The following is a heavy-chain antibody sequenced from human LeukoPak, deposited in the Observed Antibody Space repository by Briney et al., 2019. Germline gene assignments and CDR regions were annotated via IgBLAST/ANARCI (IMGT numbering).Heavy chain of an antibody. CDR2: ISYDGSNK. Sequence: PGGSLRLSCAASGFTFSSYAMHWARQAPGKGLEWVAVISYDGSNKYYADSVKGRFTISRDNSKNTLYLQMDSLRAEDTAVYYCARDEVWEVYDILTGYHPDFDYWGQGTLVTVSS. CDR1: GFTFSSYA. J-gene: IGHJ4*02. CDR3: ARDEVWEVYDILTGYHPDFDY. D-gene: IGHD3-9*01. V-gene: IGHV3-30*04.